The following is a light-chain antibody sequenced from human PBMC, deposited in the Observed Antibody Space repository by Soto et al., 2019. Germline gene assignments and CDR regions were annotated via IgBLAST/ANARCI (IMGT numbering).Light chain of an antibody. CDR3: QQYYNWLT. CDR1: QSVSSN. J-gene: IGKJ4*01. Sequence: IMMTQSPATLSVSPGERATLSCRASQSVSSNLAWYQQKPGQAPRLLIYGASTRATDIPARFSGSGSETEFTLTISSLQDEDFAVYYCQQYYNWLTFGGGTKVEIK. V-gene: IGKV3-15*01. CDR2: GAS.